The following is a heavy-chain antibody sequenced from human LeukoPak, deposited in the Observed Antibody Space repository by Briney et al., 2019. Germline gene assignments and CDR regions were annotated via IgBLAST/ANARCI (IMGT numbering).Heavy chain of an antibody. CDR3: AKGGNWNDPYFDS. V-gene: IGHV3-23*01. Sequence: PSETLSLTCAVSGGSISSSHWWSWVRQAPGKGLEWVSAISGSGGSTYYADSVKGRFTISRDNSKNTLYLQMNSLRAEDTAVYYCAKGGNWNDPYFDSWGQGTLVTVSS. J-gene: IGHJ4*02. D-gene: IGHD1-1*01. CDR2: ISGSGGST. CDR1: GGSISSSH.